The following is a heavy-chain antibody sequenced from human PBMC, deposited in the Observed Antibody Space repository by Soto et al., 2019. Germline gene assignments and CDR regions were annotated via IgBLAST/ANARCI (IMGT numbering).Heavy chain of an antibody. J-gene: IGHJ1*01. Sequence: KASETLSLTCTVSGGSVSSGDYYWSWIRQPPGKGLEWIGYIYYSGSTYYNPSLKSRVTISVDTSKNQFSLKLSSVTAADTAVYYCARVVPAAMEYFQHWGQGTLVTVSS. CDR3: ARVVPAAMEYFQH. CDR2: IYYSGST. D-gene: IGHD2-2*01. CDR1: GGSVSSGDYY. V-gene: IGHV4-30-4*01.